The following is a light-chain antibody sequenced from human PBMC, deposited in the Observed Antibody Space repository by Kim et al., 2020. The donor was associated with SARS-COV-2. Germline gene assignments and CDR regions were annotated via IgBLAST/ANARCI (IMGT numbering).Light chain of an antibody. CDR3: QHYYTHPVT. Sequence: ASWGDRITITCRASRHINNSLAWSQQKPGEAPKSLIYAASTLLSGVPSKFSGNGSGTDFTLTISGLQPEDLATYYCQHYYTHPVTFGGGTKVDIK. CDR1: RHINNS. V-gene: IGKV1-16*02. CDR2: AAS. J-gene: IGKJ4*01.